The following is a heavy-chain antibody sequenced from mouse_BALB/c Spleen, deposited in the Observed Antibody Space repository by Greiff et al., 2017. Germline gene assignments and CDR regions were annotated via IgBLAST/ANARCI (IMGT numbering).Heavy chain of an antibody. CDR1: GFTFSDYY. CDR3: ERENWDLYAMDY. V-gene: IGHV5-4*02. Sequence: EVMLVESGGGLVKPGGSLKLSCAASGFTFSDYYMYWVRQTPEQRLEWVATISAGGSYTYYPDSVKGRFTISRDNAKNNLYLQMSSLKSEDTAMYYCERENWDLYAMDYWGQGTSVTVSS. CDR2: ISAGGSYT. D-gene: IGHD4-1*01. J-gene: IGHJ4*01.